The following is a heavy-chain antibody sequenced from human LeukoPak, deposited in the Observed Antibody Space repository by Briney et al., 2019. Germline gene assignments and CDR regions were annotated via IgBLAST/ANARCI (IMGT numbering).Heavy chain of an antibody. CDR1: GVTFSSYS. V-gene: IGHV3-48*04. J-gene: IGHJ4*02. Sequence: GGSLRLSCAASGVTFSSYSMNWVRQAPGKGLEWVSYISSSSSTIYYADSVKGRFTISRDNAKNSLYLQMNSLRAEETAVYYCARVNAEGGDYWGQGTLVTVSS. D-gene: IGHD3-16*01. CDR2: ISSSSSTI. CDR3: ARVNAEGGDY.